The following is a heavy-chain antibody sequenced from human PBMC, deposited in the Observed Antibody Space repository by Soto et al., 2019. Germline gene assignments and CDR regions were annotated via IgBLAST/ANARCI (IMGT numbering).Heavy chain of an antibody. CDR2: IIPIFGTA. CDR1: GGTFSSYA. Sequence: QVQLVQSGAEVKKPGSSVKVSCKASGGTFSSYAISWVRQAPGQGLEWMGGIIPIFGTANYAQKFQGRVTISADKTTSTAYMELGSLRPADTAVYYCARVRGDYSNYDPDSYYYCMDVSGQGTTVTVSS. CDR3: ARVRGDYSNYDPDSYYYCMDV. V-gene: IGHV1-69*14. J-gene: IGHJ6*02. D-gene: IGHD4-4*01.